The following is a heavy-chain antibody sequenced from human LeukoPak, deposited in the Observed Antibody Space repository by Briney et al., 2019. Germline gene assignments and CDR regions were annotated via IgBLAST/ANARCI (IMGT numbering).Heavy chain of an antibody. CDR1: GFTITTYA. V-gene: IGHV3-23*01. Sequence: GGALRLSCAASGFTITTYAVNWVRQARGKGLEWVSGIGGGGTEYYADCVKGRFIISSDSSQNLVHLQMTSLTVEDTAGYYCARAQGALDSWGQGTPVTVSS. CDR2: IGGGGTE. CDR3: ARAQGALDS. J-gene: IGHJ4*02. D-gene: IGHD1-26*01.